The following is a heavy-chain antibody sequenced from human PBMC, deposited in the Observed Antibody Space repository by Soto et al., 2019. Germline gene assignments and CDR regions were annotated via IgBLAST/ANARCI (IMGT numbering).Heavy chain of an antibody. J-gene: IGHJ6*03. CDR1: GGSISSSSYY. CDR3: ARTDFWSGYHYYYYMDV. V-gene: IGHV4-39*01. CDR2: IYYSGST. D-gene: IGHD3-3*01. Sequence: SETLSLTCTVSGGSISSSSYYWGWIRQPPGKGLEWIGSIYYSGSTYYNPSLKSRVTISVDTSKNQFSLKLSSVTAADTAVYYCARTDFWSGYHYYYYMDVWGKGTTVTVSS.